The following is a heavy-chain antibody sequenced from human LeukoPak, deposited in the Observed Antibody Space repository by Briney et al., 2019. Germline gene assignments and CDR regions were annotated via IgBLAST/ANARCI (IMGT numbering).Heavy chain of an antibody. V-gene: IGHV3-9*01. J-gene: IGHJ3*02. Sequence: PGRSLSLSCAASGFTFDDYSMQWARQDPGEGLEWDSGISWDSGSIGYADSVKGRFTISRDNAKNSLYLQMNSLRAEDTALYYCAKGVRITMVRGAFDIWGQGTMVTVSS. CDR1: GFTFDDYS. CDR2: ISWDSGSI. CDR3: AKGVRITMVRGAFDI. D-gene: IGHD3-10*01.